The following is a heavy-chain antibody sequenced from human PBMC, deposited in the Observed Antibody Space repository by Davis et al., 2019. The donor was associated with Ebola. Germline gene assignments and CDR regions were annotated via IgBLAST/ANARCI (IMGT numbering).Heavy chain of an antibody. V-gene: IGHV3-9*01. CDR1: GFTFDEYA. Sequence: SLKISCAASGFTFDEYAMHWVRPAPGKGLEWVSGISWNSGRIGYADSVKGRFTISRDNAKNSLYLQINSLRAEDTSLYYCAKGPMDDFWSGYWYYFDYWGQGTLVTVSS. CDR3: AKGPMDDFWSGYWYYFDY. J-gene: IGHJ4*02. CDR2: ISWNSGRI. D-gene: IGHD3-3*01.